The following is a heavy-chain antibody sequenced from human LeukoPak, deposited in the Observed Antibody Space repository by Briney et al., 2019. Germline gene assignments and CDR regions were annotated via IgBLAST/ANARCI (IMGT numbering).Heavy chain of an antibody. CDR3: ASASRGVYDFWSGYHDY. CDR2: IYHSGST. D-gene: IGHD3-3*01. V-gene: IGHV4-38-2*01. J-gene: IGHJ4*02. Sequence: PSETLSLTCAVAGHSMSIRYYGGGIRQPPGKGLEWIGGIYHSGSTYYNPSLKSRVTISVDTSKNQFSLKLRSVTAADTAVYYCASASRGVYDFWSGYHDYWGRGTLVTVSS. CDR1: GHSMSIRYY.